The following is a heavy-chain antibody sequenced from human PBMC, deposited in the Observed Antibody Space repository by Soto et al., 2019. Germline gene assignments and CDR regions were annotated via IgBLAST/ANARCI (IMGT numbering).Heavy chain of an antibody. D-gene: IGHD2-15*01. J-gene: IGHJ4*02. CDR1: GFTFSDYW. CDR2: IKRDGSTT. CDR3: AKDKVCSGGSCYYDY. V-gene: IGHV3-74*01. Sequence: GGSLRLSCAASGFTFSDYWMHWVRQAPGKGLEWVSRIKRDGSTTNYADSVKGRFTISRDNSKDTLYLQMNSLRAEDTAVYYCAKDKVCSGGSCYYDYWGQGTLVNVSS.